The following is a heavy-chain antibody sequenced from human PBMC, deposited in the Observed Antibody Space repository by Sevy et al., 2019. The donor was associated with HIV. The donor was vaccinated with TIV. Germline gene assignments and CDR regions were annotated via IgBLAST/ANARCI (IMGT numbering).Heavy chain of an antibody. CDR3: ARVRPYDTRDFDY. J-gene: IGHJ4*02. V-gene: IGHV3-21*01. CDR2: ISSSGSYI. D-gene: IGHD3-22*01. CDR1: GFTFRSYT. Sequence: GGSVRLSCVASGFTFRSYTMKWVRQAPGKGLECVSSISSSGSYIYYADSVKGRFTISRDDAKNSLYLQRNTLRAEDAALYYCARVRPYDTRDFDYWGQGTLVTVSS.